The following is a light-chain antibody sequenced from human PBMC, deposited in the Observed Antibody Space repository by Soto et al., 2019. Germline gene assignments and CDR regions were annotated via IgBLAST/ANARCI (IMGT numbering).Light chain of an antibody. CDR3: CSYGGITL. CDR2: EGT. J-gene: IGLJ2*01. V-gene: IGLV2-23*01. CDR1: SSDVGSYNL. Sequence: QSALTQPASVSGSPGQSTTISCTATSSDVGSYNLVSWYQQHPGKAPKLMIYEGTKRPSGVSNRFSGSKSGNTASLTISGLQAEDEADYYWCSYGGITLFGGGTKLTVL.